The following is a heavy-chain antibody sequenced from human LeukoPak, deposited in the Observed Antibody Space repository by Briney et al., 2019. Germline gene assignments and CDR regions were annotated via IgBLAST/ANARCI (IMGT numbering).Heavy chain of an antibody. V-gene: IGHV4-59*10. J-gene: IGHJ4*02. Sequence: PSETLSLTCAVYGGSFRGYYWSWLRQPAGKSLEWIGHFYTSGSTNYNPSLKSRVTISVDTSKNQFSLKLSSVTAADTAVYYCARGRDGYNFLNRGEYYYFDYWGQGTLVTVSS. CDR2: FYTSGST. CDR3: ARGRDGYNFLNRGEYYYFDY. CDR1: GGSFRGYY. D-gene: IGHD5-24*01.